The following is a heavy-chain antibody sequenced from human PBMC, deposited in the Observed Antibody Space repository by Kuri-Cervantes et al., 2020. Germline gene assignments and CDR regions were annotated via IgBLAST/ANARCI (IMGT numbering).Heavy chain of an antibody. V-gene: IGHV4-34*01. CDR1: GGSFIAYY. CDR2: INHSGTT. Sequence: SETLSLTCGVYGGSFIAYYWTWIRQPPGKGLEWIGEINHSGTTSYNPSLKSRVTISVDKSKNQFSLKLNSVTAADTAVYYCARVPTLGIAARRGRSGVDYWGQGTLVTVSS. D-gene: IGHD6-6*01. J-gene: IGHJ4*02. CDR3: ARVPTLGIAARRGRSGVDY.